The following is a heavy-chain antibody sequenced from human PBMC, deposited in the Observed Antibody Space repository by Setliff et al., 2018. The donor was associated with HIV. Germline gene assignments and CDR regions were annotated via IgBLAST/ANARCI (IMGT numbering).Heavy chain of an antibody. CDR3: ARDLGSGHFDY. V-gene: IGHV4-34*01. Sequence: PSETLSLTCAVYGGSFSGYYWTYLRQPPGKGLEWIGEINHSGSTNYNPSLKSRVTISVDRSKNQFSLKLTSVTAADTAVYYCARDLGSGHFDYWGQGMLVTVSS. CDR1: GGSFSGYY. CDR2: INHSGST. J-gene: IGHJ4*02.